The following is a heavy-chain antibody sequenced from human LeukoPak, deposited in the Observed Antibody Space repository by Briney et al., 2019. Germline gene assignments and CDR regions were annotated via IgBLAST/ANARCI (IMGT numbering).Heavy chain of an antibody. J-gene: IGHJ4*02. CDR3: TRDSRGAGPDFDY. Sequence: SETLSLTCTVSGGSISSSDYYWGWIRQPPGKGLEWIASIYYSGSTHYNPSHQSRVAMSVDTSKNQFSLKLSSVAAADTAVYYCTRDSRGAGPDFDYWGQGTLVTVSS. CDR2: IYYSGST. CDR1: GGSISSSDYY. V-gene: IGHV4-39*07. D-gene: IGHD6-19*01.